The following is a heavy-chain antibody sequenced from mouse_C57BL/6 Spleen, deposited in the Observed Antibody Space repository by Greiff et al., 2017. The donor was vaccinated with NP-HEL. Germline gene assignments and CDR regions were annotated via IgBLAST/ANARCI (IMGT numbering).Heavy chain of an antibody. CDR1: GFTFSDYY. Sequence: EVQVVESEGGLVQPGSSMKLSCTASGFTFSDYYMAWVRQVPEKGLEWVANINYDGSSTYYLSALKSRFIISRDNAKNILYLQMSSLKSEDTATYYCARDKDYYGSNWYFDVWGTGTTVTVAS. CDR3: ARDKDYYGSNWYFDV. CDR2: INYDGSST. D-gene: IGHD1-1*01. V-gene: IGHV5-16*01. J-gene: IGHJ1*03.